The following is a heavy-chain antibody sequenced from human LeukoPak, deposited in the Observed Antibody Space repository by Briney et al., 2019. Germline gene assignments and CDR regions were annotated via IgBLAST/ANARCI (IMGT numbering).Heavy chain of an antibody. CDR2: ISSGGTTV. Sequence: GGSLRLSCAASGFTFSSYEMNWVRQAPGKGLEWVSYISSGGTTVYYADSVKGRFTISRDNAKNSLYLQMNSLRAEDTAVYYCARDPPGYTSWGQGTLVTVSP. CDR3: ARDPPGYTS. D-gene: IGHD6-13*01. CDR1: GFTFSSYE. V-gene: IGHV3-48*03. J-gene: IGHJ5*02.